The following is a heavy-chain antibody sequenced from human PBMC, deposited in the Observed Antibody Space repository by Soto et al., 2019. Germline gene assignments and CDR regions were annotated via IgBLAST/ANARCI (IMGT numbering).Heavy chain of an antibody. J-gene: IGHJ4*02. V-gene: IGHV3-74*01. Sequence: VQLVESGGGLVQPGGSLRLSCAASGFHFSRYWMHWVRKDPGKGLVWVSRIKSDGSDTRYADAVTGRFTNSRDNAKNTLYLQMNRMRVEDTAVYYGGESSTERGLGYWGKGTLVTVSS. CDR3: GESSTERGLGY. CDR1: GFHFSRYW. D-gene: IGHD2-8*02. CDR2: IKSDGSDT.